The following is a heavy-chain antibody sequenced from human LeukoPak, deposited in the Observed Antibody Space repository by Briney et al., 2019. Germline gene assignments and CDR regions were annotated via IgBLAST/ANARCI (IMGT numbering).Heavy chain of an antibody. CDR1: GVSISSSNW. J-gene: IGHJ5*02. CDR2: IYHSGST. CDR3: ARHVRSGSYNP. Sequence: SETLSLACAGSGVSISSSNWWSWLRQPPGKGLQWIGEIYHSGSTNYNPSLKSRVTISVDKSKNQFSLKLSSVTAADTAVYYCARHVRSGSYNPWGQGTLVTVSS. V-gene: IGHV4-4*02. D-gene: IGHD3-10*01.